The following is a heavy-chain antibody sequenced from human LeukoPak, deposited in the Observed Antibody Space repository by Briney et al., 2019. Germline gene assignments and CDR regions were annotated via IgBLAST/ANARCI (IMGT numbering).Heavy chain of an antibody. CDR1: GGSLSGCY. CDR3: ARSWLRFWFDP. J-gene: IGHJ5*02. V-gene: IGHV4-34*01. CDR2: INHSGAT. D-gene: IGHD3-22*01. Sequence: SETLSLTCGVYGGSLSGCYWNWIRQPPGKGLEWIGKINHSGATNYNPSLKSRVTISVDTSKNQFSLKLSSVTAADTAVYYCARSWLRFWFDPWGQGTLVTVSS.